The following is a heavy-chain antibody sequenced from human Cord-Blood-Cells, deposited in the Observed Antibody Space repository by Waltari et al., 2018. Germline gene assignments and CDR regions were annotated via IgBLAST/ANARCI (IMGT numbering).Heavy chain of an antibody. CDR3: ARLRANWGTHAFDI. D-gene: IGHD7-27*01. V-gene: IGHV4-34*01. CDR2: INHSGST. CDR1: VGLFSGYS. Sequence: QVQLQQWGAGLLKPSETLSLTFAVYVGLFSGYSWSWIRQPPGKGLEWIGEINHSGSTNYNPSLKSRVTISVDTSKNQFSLKLSSVTAADTAVYYCARLRANWGTHAFDIWGQGTMVTVSS. J-gene: IGHJ3*02.